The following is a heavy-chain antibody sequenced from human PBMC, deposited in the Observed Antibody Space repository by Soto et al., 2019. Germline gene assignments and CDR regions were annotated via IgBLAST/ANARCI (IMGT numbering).Heavy chain of an antibody. V-gene: IGHV4-34*01. CDR1: GGSFSGYY. Sequence: KPSETLSLTCAVYGGSFSGYYWSWIRQPPGKGLEWIGEINHSGSTNYNPSLKSRVTISVDTSKNQFSLKLSSVTAADTAVYYCARNGYYYYGMDVWGQGTTVTVSS. D-gene: IGHD2-8*01. CDR3: ARNGYYYYGMDV. J-gene: IGHJ6*02. CDR2: INHSGST.